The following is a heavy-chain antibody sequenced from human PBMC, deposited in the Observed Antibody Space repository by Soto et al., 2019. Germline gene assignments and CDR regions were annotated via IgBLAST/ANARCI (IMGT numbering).Heavy chain of an antibody. CDR2: IYPKSGGT. V-gene: IGHV1-2*02. CDR1: GYTFTDYH. CDR3: ARDPELELRSFDY. Sequence: ASVKVFCKASGYTFTDYHMHWVRQAPGQGLEWMGWIYPKSGGTNYAQKFQGRVTMTRDTSISTAYMELSRLRSDDTAVYYCARDPELELRSFDYWGQGTLVTVSS. D-gene: IGHD1-7*01. J-gene: IGHJ4*02.